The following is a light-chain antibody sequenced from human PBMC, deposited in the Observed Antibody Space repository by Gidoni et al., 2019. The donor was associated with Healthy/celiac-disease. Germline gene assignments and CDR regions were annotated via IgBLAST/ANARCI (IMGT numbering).Light chain of an antibody. Sequence: EVVMPQSPATLSVSPGERATLTCRASQSVSSNLAWYQQKPGQAPRLLIYGAYTRATGIPSRFSVSVSGTEFTLTISSLQSEDFAVYYCQQYNNWPMYTCGQGTKLEIK. CDR2: GAY. V-gene: IGKV3-15*01. J-gene: IGKJ2*01. CDR1: QSVSSN. CDR3: QQYNNWPMYT.